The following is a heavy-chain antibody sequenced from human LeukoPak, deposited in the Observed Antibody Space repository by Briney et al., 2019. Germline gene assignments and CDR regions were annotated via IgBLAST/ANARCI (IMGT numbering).Heavy chain of an antibody. D-gene: IGHD6-13*01. CDR2: IKQDGSEK. V-gene: IGHV3-7*01. Sequence: GGSLRLSCAASGFTFSSYWMSWVRQAPGKGLEWVANIKQDGSEKYYVDSVKGRFTISRDNAKNSLYLQMNSLRAEDTAVYYCARDLSSSWYGLSGFDYWGQGTLVTVSS. CDR1: GFTFSSYW. J-gene: IGHJ4*02. CDR3: ARDLSSSWYGLSGFDY.